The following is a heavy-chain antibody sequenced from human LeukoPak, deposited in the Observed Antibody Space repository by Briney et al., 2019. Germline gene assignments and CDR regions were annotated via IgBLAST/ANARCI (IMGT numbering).Heavy chain of an antibody. D-gene: IGHD2-15*01. J-gene: IGHJ5*02. Sequence: ASVKVSCKASGYTFTSYGINWVRQAPGQGLEWMGWMSANNGNTNYAQNLQGRVTMTTDTSTSTAYMELRSLRSDDTAVYYCAKGGCSGGSCYWGNWFDPWGQGTLVTVSS. CDR3: AKGGCSGGSCYWGNWFDP. CDR2: MSANNGNT. V-gene: IGHV1-18*01. CDR1: GYTFTSYG.